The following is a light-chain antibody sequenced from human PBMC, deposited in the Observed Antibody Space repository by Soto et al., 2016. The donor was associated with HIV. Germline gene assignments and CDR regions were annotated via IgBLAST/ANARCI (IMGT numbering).Light chain of an antibody. CDR1: NLGNTY. J-gene: IGLJ2*01. Sequence: SYALTQPPSVSVSPGQTASITCSGSNLGNTYASWYQQKPGQSPVLVIYQDTKRSSGIPERFSGSNSGNTATLTISGIQAMDEADYYCQAWDSSTAVFGGGTKLAVL. CDR3: QAWDSSTAV. CDR2: QDT. V-gene: IGLV3-1*01.